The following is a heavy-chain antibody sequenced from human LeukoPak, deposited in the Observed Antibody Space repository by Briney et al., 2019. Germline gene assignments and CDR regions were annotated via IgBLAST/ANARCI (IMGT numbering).Heavy chain of an antibody. CDR2: IDWDDDK. Sequence: TLSLTCTVSGGSINSYYWTWIRQPPGKALEWLARIDWDDDKYYYTSLKTRLTISKDTSKNQVVLTMTNMDPVDTATYYCARIRGSRYYLDYWGQGALVTVSS. J-gene: IGHJ4*02. CDR1: GGSINSYY. CDR3: ARIRGSRYYLDY. V-gene: IGHV2-70*11. D-gene: IGHD2-2*01.